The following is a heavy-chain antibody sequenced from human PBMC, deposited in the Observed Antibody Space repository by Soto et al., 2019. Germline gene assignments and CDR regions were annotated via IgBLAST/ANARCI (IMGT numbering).Heavy chain of an antibody. J-gene: IGHJ4*02. D-gene: IGHD6-19*01. Sequence: EVQLLESGGGLVQPGGSLRLSCAASGFTFSSYAMSWVRQAPGKGLEWVSAISGSGGSTYYADSVKGRFTISRDNSKTTFYLQRNGRRAEDTAVFYWAFLRGSGWLSSLDSGGQGPLVTASS. CDR1: GFTFSSYA. V-gene: IGHV3-23*01. CDR2: ISGSGGST. CDR3: AFLRGSGWLSSLDS.